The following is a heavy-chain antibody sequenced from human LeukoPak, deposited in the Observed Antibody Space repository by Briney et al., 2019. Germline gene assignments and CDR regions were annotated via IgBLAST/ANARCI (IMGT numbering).Heavy chain of an antibody. V-gene: IGHV4-59*08. J-gene: IGHJ4*02. CDR2: IYYSGST. CDR3: ARNAMAVAGLFDY. D-gene: IGHD6-19*01. CDR1: GGSISSYY. Sequence: SETLSLTCTVSGGSISSYYWSWIRQPPGKGLEWIGYIYYSGSTNYNPSLKSRVTISVDTSKNQFSLKLSSVTAADTAVYYCARNAMAVAGLFDYWGQGTLATVSS.